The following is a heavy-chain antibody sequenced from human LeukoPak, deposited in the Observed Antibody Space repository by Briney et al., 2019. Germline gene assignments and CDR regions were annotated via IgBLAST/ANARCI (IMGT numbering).Heavy chain of an antibody. V-gene: IGHV4-39*01. J-gene: IGHJ4*02. CDR3: ARRGGDFWSGYQFDY. Sequence: SETLSLTCTVSGVSISSSSYYWGWLRQPPGKGLEWIGSIYYSGSTYYNPSLKSRVTISVDTSKNQFSLKLSSVTAADTAVYYCARRGGDFWSGYQFDYWGQGTLVTVSS. D-gene: IGHD3-3*01. CDR2: IYYSGST. CDR1: GVSISSSSYY.